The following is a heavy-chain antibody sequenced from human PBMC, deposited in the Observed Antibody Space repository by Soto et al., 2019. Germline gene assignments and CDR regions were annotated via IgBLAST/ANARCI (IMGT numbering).Heavy chain of an antibody. J-gene: IGHJ2*01. D-gene: IGHD6-13*01. CDR1: GGTFSSYA. Sequence: QVQLVQSGAEVKKPGSSVKVSCKASGGTFSSYAISWVRQAPGQGLEWMGGLIPICGTANYAQKFQGRVTMTTDESTSTAYMELSSLRSEDTALYYCASPNSSSWYNQYWYFDLWGRGTLVTASS. CDR3: ASPNSSSWYNQYWYFDL. CDR2: LIPICGTA. V-gene: IGHV1-69*05.